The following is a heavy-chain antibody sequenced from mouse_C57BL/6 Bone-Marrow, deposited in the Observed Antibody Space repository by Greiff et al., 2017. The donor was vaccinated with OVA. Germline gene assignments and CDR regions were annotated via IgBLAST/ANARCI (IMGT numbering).Heavy chain of an antibody. Sequence: QVQLQQPGAELVKPGASVKMSCKASGYTFTSYWITWVKQRPGQGLEWIGDIYPGSGSTNYNEKFKSKATLTVDTSSSTAYMQLSSLTSEDSAVYYSARIPDYGSSYAYYFDYWGQGTTLTVSS. V-gene: IGHV1-55*01. CDR3: ARIPDYGSSYAYYFDY. D-gene: IGHD1-1*01. CDR2: IYPGSGST. J-gene: IGHJ2*01. CDR1: GYTFTSYW.